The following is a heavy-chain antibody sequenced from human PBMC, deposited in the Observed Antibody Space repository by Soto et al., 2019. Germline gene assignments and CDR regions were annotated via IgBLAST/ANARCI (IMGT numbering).Heavy chain of an antibody. Sequence: QVQLVESGGGVVQPGRSLRLSCAGSGFTFSNYGLHWVRQAPGKGLEWVAVISYDGSHKYHADSVKGQFTISRDNSNKRLFLHTGSLRAEDTAVYYCAKDGAPRYCGRSSCHPAGAYWGQGTLGTVSS. CDR2: ISYDGSHK. CDR3: AKDGAPRYCGRSSCHPAGAY. D-gene: IGHD2-15*01. CDR1: GFTFSNYG. J-gene: IGHJ4*02. V-gene: IGHV3-30*18.